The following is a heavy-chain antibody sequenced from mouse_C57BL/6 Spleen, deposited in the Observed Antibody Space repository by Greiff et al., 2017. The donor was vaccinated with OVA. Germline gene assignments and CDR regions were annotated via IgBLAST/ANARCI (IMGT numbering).Heavy chain of an antibody. CDR1: GYTFTSYW. CDR3: ARGGDGSSYWYFDV. J-gene: IGHJ1*03. D-gene: IGHD1-1*01. V-gene: IGHV1-52*01. CDR2: IDPSDSET. Sequence: QVQLQQPGAELVRPGSSVKLSCKASGYTFTSYWMHWVKQRPIQGLEWIGNIDPSDSETHYNQKFKDKATLTVDKSSSTANMQLSGLTSEDSAVYYCARGGDGSSYWYFDVWGTGTTVTVSS.